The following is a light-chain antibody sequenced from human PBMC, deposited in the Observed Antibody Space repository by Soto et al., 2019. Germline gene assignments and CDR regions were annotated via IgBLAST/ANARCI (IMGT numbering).Light chain of an antibody. V-gene: IGKV1-39*01. Sequence: DIQMTQSPSSLSASVGDRVTITCRASQSIASYLNWYQKKPGKAPKLLIYAASNLQSGVPSRFSGSESGTDFTLTISSLQPEDFATYYCQQSYTRPHFGQGTRLEIK. CDR2: AAS. J-gene: IGKJ2*01. CDR3: QQSYTRPH. CDR1: QSIASY.